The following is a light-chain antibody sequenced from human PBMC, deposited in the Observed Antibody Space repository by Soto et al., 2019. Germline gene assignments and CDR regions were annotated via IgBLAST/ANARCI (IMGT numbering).Light chain of an antibody. Sequence: DFQMTQSHSILRAPLADRVTLTCRASQSISSWSAWYQQTPEKAPQLLIYDASSLEGGVPSRSSSGGSATDFSLTISRLQPDDSANYCRQQYASYWTFGQGTKVDIK. CDR3: QQYASYWT. V-gene: IGKV1-5*01. J-gene: IGKJ1*01. CDR2: DAS. CDR1: QSISSW.